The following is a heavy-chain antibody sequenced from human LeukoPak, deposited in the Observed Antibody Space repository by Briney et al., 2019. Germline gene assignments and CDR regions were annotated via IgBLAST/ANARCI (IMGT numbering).Heavy chain of an antibody. CDR3: ASVSVWELATHPGGSFDY. CDR2: IYHTGTT. D-gene: IGHD1-26*01. J-gene: IGHJ4*02. V-gene: IGHV4-30-4*01. CDR1: GGLLSRIEYY. Sequence: SETLSLTCTVSGGLLSRIEYYWRWLRQSPVKGLERLGHIYHTGTTLYSPHLNNRLTVSVDSSRNQFSLTLNSVTAADTAVYYCASVSVWELATHPGGSFDYWGRGILVTVSS.